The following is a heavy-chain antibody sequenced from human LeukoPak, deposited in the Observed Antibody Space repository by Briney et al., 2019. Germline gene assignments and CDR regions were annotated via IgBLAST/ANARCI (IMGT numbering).Heavy chain of an antibody. CDR1: GFTFSSYS. D-gene: IGHD5-24*01. CDR2: ISSSSSTI. V-gene: IGHV3-48*01. J-gene: IGHJ3*02. Sequence: GGSLRLSCAASGFTFSSYSMNWVRQAPGKGLEWVSYISSSSSTIYYADSVKGRFTISRDNAKNSLYLQMNSLRAEDTAVYYCARGRDGYNLVDAFDIWGQGIMVTVSS. CDR3: ARGRDGYNLVDAFDI.